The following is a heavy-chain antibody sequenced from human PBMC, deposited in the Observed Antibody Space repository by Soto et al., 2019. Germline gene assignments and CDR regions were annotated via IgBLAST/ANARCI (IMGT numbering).Heavy chain of an antibody. J-gene: IGHJ3*02. CDR1: GYTFTSYG. Sequence: GASVKVSCKASGYTFTSYGISWVRQAPGQGLEWMGWISAYNGNTNYAQKLQGRVTMTTDTSTSTAYMELRSLRSDDTAVYYCARLGHDNYEDIVVVPAAPWGAFDIWGQGTMVTVSS. CDR2: ISAYNGNT. V-gene: IGHV1-18*01. D-gene: IGHD2-2*01. CDR3: ARLGHDNYEDIVVVPAAPWGAFDI.